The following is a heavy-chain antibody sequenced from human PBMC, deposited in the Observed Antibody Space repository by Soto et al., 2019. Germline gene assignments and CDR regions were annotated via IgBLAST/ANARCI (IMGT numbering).Heavy chain of an antibody. J-gene: IGHJ4*02. V-gene: IGHV3-30*18. Sequence: QVQLAESGGGVVQPGGSLRLSCAASGFTFSDYGIDWIRQAPGKGLEWVAVISHEGGTQYYADSVRGRFTVSRDNSKNILYLQMDSLRPEDTGVYFCAKEGSPKVSRWDDYWGQGTLVTVSS. CDR2: ISHEGGTQ. D-gene: IGHD1-26*01. CDR1: GFTFSDYG. CDR3: AKEGSPKVSRWDDY.